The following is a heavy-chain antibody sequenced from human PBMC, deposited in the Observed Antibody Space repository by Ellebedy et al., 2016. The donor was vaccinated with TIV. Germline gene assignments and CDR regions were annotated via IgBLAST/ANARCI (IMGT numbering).Heavy chain of an antibody. Sequence: SETLSLTCTVSGGSISSSPYCWGWIRQSPGKGLEWIGTIYYGGNTYYNPSLKSRVIISVDTSVNRFSLGLNSVTVADTAVYYCARSLLIFSFDKCYFDLWGRGTLVTVSS. V-gene: IGHV4-39*01. CDR2: IYYGGNT. CDR1: GGSISSSPYC. J-gene: IGHJ2*01. D-gene: IGHD3/OR15-3a*01. CDR3: ARSLLIFSFDKCYFDL.